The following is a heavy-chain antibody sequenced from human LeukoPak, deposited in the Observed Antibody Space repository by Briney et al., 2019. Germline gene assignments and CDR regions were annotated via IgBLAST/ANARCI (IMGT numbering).Heavy chain of an antibody. D-gene: IGHD1-1*01. CDR3: ATESTTGTTWPAFDI. CDR2: FDPEDGET. CDR1: GYTLTELS. V-gene: IGHV1-24*01. J-gene: IGHJ3*02. Sequence: ASVKVSCKVSGYTLTELSMHWVRQAPGKGLEWMGGFDPEDGETIYAQKFQGRVTMTEDTSTDTAYMELSSLRSEDTAVYYCATESTTGTTWPAFDIWGQGTMVTVSS.